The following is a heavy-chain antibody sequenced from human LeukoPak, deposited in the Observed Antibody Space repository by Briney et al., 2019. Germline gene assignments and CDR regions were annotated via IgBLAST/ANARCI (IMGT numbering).Heavy chain of an antibody. J-gene: IGHJ6*02. D-gene: IGHD5-12*01. CDR1: GFTFSSYA. V-gene: IGHV3-30-3*01. CDR2: ISYDGSNK. CDR3: AREMVSGYPTYYYYYGMDV. Sequence: GRSLRLSCAASGFTFSSYAMHWVRQAPGKGLEWVAVISYDGSNKYYADSVKGRFTISRDNSKNTLYLQMNSLRAEDTAVYCCAREMVSGYPTYYYYYGMDVWGQGTTVTVSS.